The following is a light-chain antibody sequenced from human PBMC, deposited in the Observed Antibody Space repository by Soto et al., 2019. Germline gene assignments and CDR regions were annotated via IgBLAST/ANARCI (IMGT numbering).Light chain of an antibody. Sequence: DIQMTQSPSSLSASVGDRVTITCRASQSIRRFLNWYQQKPGKAHKLLIYAASSLQSAVPSRFSGSGSGTGFTLTIISLQPEDFATYHCQQSYITPVTFGQGTRLEIK. J-gene: IGKJ5*01. V-gene: IGKV1-39*01. CDR2: AAS. CDR1: QSIRRF. CDR3: QQSYITPVT.